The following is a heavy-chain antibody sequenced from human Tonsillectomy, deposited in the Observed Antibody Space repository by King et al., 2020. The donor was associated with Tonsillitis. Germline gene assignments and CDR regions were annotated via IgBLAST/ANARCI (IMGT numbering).Heavy chain of an antibody. V-gene: IGHV1-18*01. CDR3: AREAYDFWSGYSGWFDP. Sequence: VQLVESGAEVKKPGASVKVSCKASGYTFTSYGISWVRQAPGQGLEWMGWISAYNSNTNYAQKLQGRVTMTTDTSTSTAYMELRSLRSDDTAVYYCAREAYDFWSGYSGWFDPWGQGTLVTVSS. CDR1: GYTFTSYG. D-gene: IGHD3-3*01. J-gene: IGHJ5*02. CDR2: ISAYNSNT.